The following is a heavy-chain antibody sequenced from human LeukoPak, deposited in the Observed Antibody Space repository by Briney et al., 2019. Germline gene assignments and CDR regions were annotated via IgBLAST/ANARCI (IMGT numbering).Heavy chain of an antibody. V-gene: IGHV2-5*02. D-gene: IGHD3-10*01. CDR2: IYWDDEK. CDR3: AHSYYFGSRSYYNVWFAP. CDR1: GFSLSTSGVG. Sequence: SGPALVKPTQTLTLTCTFPGFSLSTSGVGVGWIRQPPGKALQWLALIYWDDEKYYSPSLKSRLSISRDTSRNQVVLTMTNMDPLDTGTYFCAHSYYFGSRSYYNVWFAPWGLGTLVSVSS. J-gene: IGHJ5*02.